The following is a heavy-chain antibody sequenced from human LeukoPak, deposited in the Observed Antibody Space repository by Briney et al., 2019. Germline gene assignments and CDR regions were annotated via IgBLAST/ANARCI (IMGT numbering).Heavy chain of an antibody. V-gene: IGHV5-51*01. CDR2: IYPGGSDT. J-gene: IGHJ4*02. Sequence: GESLKISCKGSGYSFTSYWIGWVRQMPGKGLEWMGIIYPGGSDTRYSPSFQGQVTISADKSISTAYLQWSSLKASDTAMYYCASVNYDSSGYLGYWGQGTLVTVSS. D-gene: IGHD3-22*01. CDR3: ASVNYDSSGYLGY. CDR1: GYSFTSYW.